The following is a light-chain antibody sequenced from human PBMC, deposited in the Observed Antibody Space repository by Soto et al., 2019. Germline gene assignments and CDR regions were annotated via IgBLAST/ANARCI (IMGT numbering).Light chain of an antibody. CDR2: STS. CDR1: TDISGW. Sequence: DIQMTQYPSSVSASVGDRVTITCRASTDISGWLAWHQQKPGKAPNLLIYSTSSLQSGVPSRFSGSGSGTDFTLTISSLQPEDFATYYCQQTNSFPRTFGQGTKLEIK. V-gene: IGKV1-12*01. CDR3: QQTNSFPRT. J-gene: IGKJ2*01.